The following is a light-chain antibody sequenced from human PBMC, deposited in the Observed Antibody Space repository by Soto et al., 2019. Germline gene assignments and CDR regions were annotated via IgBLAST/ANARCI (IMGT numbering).Light chain of an antibody. V-gene: IGKV3-11*01. CDR1: QSVSSY. CDR2: DAS. CDR3: QQRSNWPLT. J-gene: IGKJ4*01. Sequence: EIVLTQSPATLSLSPGERATLSCRASQSVSSYLAWYQQQPGQAPRLLIYDASNRATGIPARFSGSGSGTDFTLTISSLEPEDFAVYFSQQRSNWPLTFGGGTKVDIK.